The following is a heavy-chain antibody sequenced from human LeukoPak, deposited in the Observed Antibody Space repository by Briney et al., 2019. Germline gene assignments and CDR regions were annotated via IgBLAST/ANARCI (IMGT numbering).Heavy chain of an antibody. V-gene: IGHV4-4*07. Sequence: SETQSLTCTVSGGSISSYYWSWIRQPAGKGLEWIGRIYTSGSTNYNPSLKSRVTMSVDTSKNQFSLKLSSVTAADTAVYYCASSSGYYKSYYYYYMDVWGKGTTVTVSS. CDR2: IYTSGST. J-gene: IGHJ6*03. CDR1: GGSISSYY. CDR3: ASSSGYYKSYYYYYMDV. D-gene: IGHD3-3*01.